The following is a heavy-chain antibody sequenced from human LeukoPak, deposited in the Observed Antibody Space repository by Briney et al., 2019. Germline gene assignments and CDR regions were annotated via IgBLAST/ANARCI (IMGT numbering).Heavy chain of an antibody. J-gene: IGHJ4*02. Sequence: PSQTLSLACTVSGGSISSGDYYWSWIRQPPGKGLEWIGYIYYSGSTYYNPSLKSRVTISVDTSKNQFSLKLSSVTAADTAVYYCARYCSGTSCSPAIYCIDYWGQGTLVTVSS. CDR2: IYYSGST. CDR1: GGSISSGDYY. V-gene: IGHV4-30-4*01. CDR3: ARYCSGTSCSPAIYCIDY. D-gene: IGHD2-2*01.